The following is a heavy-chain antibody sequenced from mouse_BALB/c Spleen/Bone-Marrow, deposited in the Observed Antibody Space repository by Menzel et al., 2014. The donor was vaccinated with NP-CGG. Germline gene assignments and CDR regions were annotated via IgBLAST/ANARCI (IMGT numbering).Heavy chain of an antibody. CDR2: IWAGGST. D-gene: IGHD1-1*01. CDR1: GFSLTSYG. Sequence: QVQLQQPGPGLVAPSQSLSITCTVSGFSLTSYGVHWVRQPPGKVLEWLGVIWAGGSTNYNSVLMSRLSVSKDNSKSQVFLKMNSLQTDDTAMYYCARGSYYEGAMDYWGQGTSVTVSS. CDR3: ARGSYYEGAMDY. J-gene: IGHJ4*01. V-gene: IGHV2-9*02.